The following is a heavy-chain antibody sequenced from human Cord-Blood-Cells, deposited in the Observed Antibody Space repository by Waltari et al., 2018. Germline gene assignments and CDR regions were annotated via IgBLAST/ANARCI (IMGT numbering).Heavy chain of an antibody. J-gene: IGHJ3*02. CDR2: MNPNSGNT. V-gene: IGHV1-8*01. D-gene: IGHD2-2*01. CDR1: GYTFTSYD. Sequence: QVQLVQSGAEVKKPGASVKVYCKASGYTFTSYDIKWVRQAPGQGLEWMGWMNPNSGNTGYAQKFQGRVTMTRNTSISTAYMGLSSLRSEDTAVYYCARVSCSSTSCYDAFDIWGQGTMVTVSS. CDR3: ARVSCSSTSCYDAFDI.